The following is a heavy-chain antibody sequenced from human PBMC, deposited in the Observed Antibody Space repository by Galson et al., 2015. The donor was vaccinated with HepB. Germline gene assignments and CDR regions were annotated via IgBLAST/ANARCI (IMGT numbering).Heavy chain of an antibody. V-gene: IGHV4-59*13. CDR3: VREVHLWSYYYYQYYMDV. Sequence: SETLSLTCTVSGDSIDGYYWHWIRQPPGKGLEWIGYISYSGTTSYNPSLQSRVTISVDTSNNQFSLKLSSLTGADTGIYYCVREVHLWSYYYYQYYMDVWGKGTTVTVSS. CDR2: ISYSGTT. CDR1: GDSIDGYY. J-gene: IGHJ6*03. D-gene: IGHD5-18*01.